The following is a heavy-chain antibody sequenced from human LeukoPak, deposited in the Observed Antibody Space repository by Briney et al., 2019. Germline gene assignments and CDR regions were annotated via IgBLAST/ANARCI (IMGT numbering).Heavy chain of an antibody. CDR3: TRDGGEGGNSAFDI. V-gene: IGHV3-72*01. CDR2: IRRRTNSYTA. D-gene: IGHD3-16*01. J-gene: IGHJ3*02. Sequence: GGSLRLSCAASGFTFSDYILDWVRQAPGKGLEWVGRIRRRTNSYTAEYAASVKGRFIISRDDSKNSLYLHMNSLKTEDTAVYHCTRDGGEGGNSAFDIWGQGTVVTVSS. CDR1: GFTFSDYI.